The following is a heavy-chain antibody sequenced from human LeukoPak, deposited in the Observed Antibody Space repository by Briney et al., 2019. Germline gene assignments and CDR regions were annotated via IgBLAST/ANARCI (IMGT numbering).Heavy chain of an antibody. CDR3: ARGPNKSDGGNSGSAWFDP. Sequence: ASVKVSCKASGYTFTTYDINWVRQATGQGLEWMGWMNPNSGNTGYAQKFQGRVTMTRNTSISTAYIELSSLRSEDTDVYDCARGPNKSDGGNSGSAWFDPWGQGTLVTVSS. CDR1: GYTFTTYD. D-gene: IGHD4-23*01. CDR2: MNPNSGNT. V-gene: IGHV1-8*01. J-gene: IGHJ5*02.